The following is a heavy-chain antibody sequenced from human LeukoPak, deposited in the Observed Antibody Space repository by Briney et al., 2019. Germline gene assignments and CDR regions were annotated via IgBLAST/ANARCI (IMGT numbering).Heavy chain of an antibody. CDR1: GYSISSGYY. CDR2: IYHSGST. CDR3: ARLVSGGYCTNGVCYSSYYYYMDV. Sequence: PSETLSLTCTVSGYSISSGYYWGWIRQPPGKGLEWIGSIYHSGSTYYNPSLKSRVTISVDTSKNQFSLKLSSVTAADTAVYYCARLVSGGYCTNGVCYSSYYYYMDVWGEGTTVTVSS. J-gene: IGHJ6*03. V-gene: IGHV4-38-2*02. D-gene: IGHD2-8*01.